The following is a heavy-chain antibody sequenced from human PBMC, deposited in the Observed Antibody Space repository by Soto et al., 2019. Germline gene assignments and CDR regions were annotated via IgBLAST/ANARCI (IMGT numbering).Heavy chain of an antibody. D-gene: IGHD2-2*01. Sequence: SVNVSCKAAGGTFSSYAISWVRQAPGQGLEWMGGIIPIFGTANYAQKFQGRVTITADESTSTAYMELSSLRSEDTAVYYCAGGFVVVPAPQDAFEMRGKGKIVTV. CDR3: AGGFVVVPAPQDAFEM. CDR2: IIPIFGTA. V-gene: IGHV1-69*13. J-gene: IGHJ3*02. CDR1: GGTFSSYA.